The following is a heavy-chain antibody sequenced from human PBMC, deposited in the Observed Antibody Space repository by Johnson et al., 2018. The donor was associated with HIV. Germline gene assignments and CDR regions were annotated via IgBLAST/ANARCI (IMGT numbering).Heavy chain of an antibody. Sequence: VQLVESGGGLVQPGGSLRLSCAASGFTFNSYDMHWVRQPTGKGLEWVSGIGTAGDTNSSGSVKGRFTISRENAKTSLYLQMNSLGAGDTAVYYCTRSKARYYDVGPRGAFDIWGQGTVVAVSS. CDR1: GFTFNSYD. CDR2: IGTAGDT. CDR3: TRSKARYYDVGPRGAFDI. V-gene: IGHV3-13*01. D-gene: IGHD3-22*01. J-gene: IGHJ3*02.